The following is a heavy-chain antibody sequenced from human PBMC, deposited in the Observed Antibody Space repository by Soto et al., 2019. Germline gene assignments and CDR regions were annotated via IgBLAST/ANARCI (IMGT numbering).Heavy chain of an antibody. J-gene: IGHJ4*02. D-gene: IGHD3-22*01. CDR3: VRVDGDYYDGNGYLGRH. CDR2: LKSDGSGT. Sequence: EVQLVESGGGLVQPGGSLTLSCAASGFTFSSYWMHWVRHAPGKGLVWVSRLKSDGSGTLYADSVKGRFTISRDNAKNTLYLQMNSLRADDTAVYYCVRVDGDYYDGNGYLGRHWGQGTLVTVSS. V-gene: IGHV3-74*03. CDR1: GFTFSSYW.